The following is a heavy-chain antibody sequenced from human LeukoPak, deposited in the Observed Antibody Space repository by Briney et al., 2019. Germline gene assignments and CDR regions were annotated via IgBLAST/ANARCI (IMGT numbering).Heavy chain of an antibody. CDR3: ARDLIGPSTQQFSVGFDF. D-gene: IGHD2-2*01. J-gene: IGHJ4*02. CDR2: INPSGGST. CDR1: GYTFTSYY. Sequence: ASVTVSCKASGYTFTSYYMHWVRQAPGQGLEWMGIINPSGGSTSYAQKFQGRVTMTRDTSTSTVYMELSSLRSEDTAVYYCARDLIGPSTQQFSVGFDFWGQGTLVAVSS. V-gene: IGHV1-46*01.